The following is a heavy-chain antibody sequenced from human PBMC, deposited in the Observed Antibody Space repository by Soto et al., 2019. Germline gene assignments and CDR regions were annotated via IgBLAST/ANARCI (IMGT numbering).Heavy chain of an antibody. Sequence: QITLKESGPTLVKPTQTLTLTCTFSGFSLSTSGVGVGWIRQPPGKALEWLALIYWDDDKRYSPSLKSRLTITNDTAKNQLVLTITNIDPVDTATYYCARRRRAAAGTSFDYWGQGTLVTVSS. J-gene: IGHJ4*02. CDR2: IYWDDDK. CDR1: GFSLSTSGVG. V-gene: IGHV2-5*02. CDR3: ARRRRAAAGTSFDY. D-gene: IGHD6-13*01.